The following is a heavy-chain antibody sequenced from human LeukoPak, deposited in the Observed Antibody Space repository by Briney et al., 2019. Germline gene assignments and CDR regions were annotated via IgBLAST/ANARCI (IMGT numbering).Heavy chain of an antibody. CDR2: IYPNCGDK. D-gene: IGHD6-19*01. Sequence: SVKVSCKSSGYILTGYYMHWVRQARGRERDGMGLIYPNCGDKNYVQKLHGRFTMTRDTTISTAYKELSRLRSDDTAVYYCARVRDRLAETSIDCWGQGTLVT. V-gene: IGHV1-2*02. CDR3: ARVRDRLAETSIDC. J-gene: IGHJ4*02. CDR1: GYILTGYY.